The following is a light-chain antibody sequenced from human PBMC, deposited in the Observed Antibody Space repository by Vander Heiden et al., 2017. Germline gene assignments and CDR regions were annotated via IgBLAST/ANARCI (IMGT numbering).Light chain of an antibody. CDR2: STN. V-gene: IGLV1-44*01. CDR1: CSKIGVKM. Sequence: QSLLTLPHSVSATHRQRVTIPSSGSCSKIGVKMVILYQQLPGTAPKLLIYSTNQRPSGVPDRFSGSTSGTSGTLAISGLQSEDEADYYCASWDDSLNGWVFGGGTKLTVL. CDR3: ASWDDSLNGWV. J-gene: IGLJ3*02.